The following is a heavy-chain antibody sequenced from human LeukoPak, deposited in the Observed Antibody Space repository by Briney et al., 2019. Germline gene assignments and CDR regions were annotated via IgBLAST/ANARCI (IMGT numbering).Heavy chain of an antibody. CDR1: GFTFNDYG. J-gene: IGHJ4*02. D-gene: IGHD6-13*01. CDR2: IWYDGSNK. Sequence: PGGSLRLSCSASGFTFNDYGFHWVRQAPGKGLEWVAVIWYDGSNKYYADSVKGRFTISRDNSKNTMSLQMNSLRDEDTAVYYCTRQPGIAAAGRFDYWGQGTLVTVCS. V-gene: IGHV3-33*01. CDR3: TRQPGIAAAGRFDY.